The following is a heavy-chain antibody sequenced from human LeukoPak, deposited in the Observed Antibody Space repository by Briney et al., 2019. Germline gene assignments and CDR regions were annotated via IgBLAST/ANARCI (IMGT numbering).Heavy chain of an antibody. CDR3: ARHRSGWLQSSFDY. CDR2: IYYSGST. J-gene: IGHJ4*02. D-gene: IGHD5-24*01. CDR1: GGSISSYY. V-gene: IGHV4-59*05. Sequence: SETLSLTCTVSGGSISSYYWSWIRQAAGKGLEWIGSIYYSGSTYYNPSLKSRVTISVDTSKNQFSLKLSSVTAADTAVYYCARHRSGWLQSSFDYWGQGTLVTVSS.